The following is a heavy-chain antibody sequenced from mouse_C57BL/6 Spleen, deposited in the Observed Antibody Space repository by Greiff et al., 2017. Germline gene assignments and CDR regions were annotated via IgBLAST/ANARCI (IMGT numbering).Heavy chain of an antibody. CDR2: IDPSDSET. D-gene: IGHD2-5*01. CDR3: AKYYSNRYWYFDV. Sequence: VQLQQPGAELVRPGSSVKLSCKASGYTFTSYWMHWVKQRPIQGLEWIGNIDPSDSETHYNQKFKDKATLTVDKSSSTAYMQLSSLTSEDSAVYYCAKYYSNRYWYFDVWGTGTTVTVSS. CDR1: GYTFTSYW. J-gene: IGHJ1*03. V-gene: IGHV1-52*01.